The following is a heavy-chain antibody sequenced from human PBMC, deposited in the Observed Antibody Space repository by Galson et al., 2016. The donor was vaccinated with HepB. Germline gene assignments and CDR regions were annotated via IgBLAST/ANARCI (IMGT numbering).Heavy chain of an antibody. CDR1: GFTFSTYA. CDR3: AKGVDSSGWYHFDY. Sequence: LRLSCAASGFTFSTYAMSWVRQAPGKGLEWVALVSSDGSYKYYADSVRGRFTPSRDNSKDTLYLQMNSLRPDDTAVYYCAKGVDSSGWYHFDYWGQGTLVTASS. CDR2: VSSDGSYK. V-gene: IGHV3-30*18. J-gene: IGHJ4*02. D-gene: IGHD6-19*01.